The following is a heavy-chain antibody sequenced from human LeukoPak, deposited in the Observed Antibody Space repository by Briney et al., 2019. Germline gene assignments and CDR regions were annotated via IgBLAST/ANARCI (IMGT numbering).Heavy chain of an antibody. J-gene: IGHJ4*02. CDR3: ARDHSNWNYAPDF. CDR2: ISASNGNT. V-gene: IGHV1-18*01. CDR1: GYIFTNYG. Sequence: ASVKVSCKASGYIFTNYGLSWVRQAPGQGLQWLGWISASNGNTNYAQKFRDRVTMSTDTSTGTAYLDVRSLTSDDTAVYYCARDHSNWNYAPDFWGQGTLVIVSS. D-gene: IGHD1-7*01.